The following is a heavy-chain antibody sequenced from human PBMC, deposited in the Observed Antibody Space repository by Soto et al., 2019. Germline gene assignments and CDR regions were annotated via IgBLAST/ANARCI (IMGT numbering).Heavy chain of an antibody. Sequence: GGSLRLSCAASGFTFSSYWMSWVRQAPGKGLEWVANIKQDGSEKYYVDSVKGRFTISRDNAKTSLSLQMNSLGAEDTAVYYCARTHPPVGITIIGVVKPHLNHYYYMDVWGKGTTVTVSS. CDR2: IKQDGSEK. D-gene: IGHD3-3*01. CDR3: ARTHPPVGITIIGVVKPHLNHYYYMDV. CDR1: GFTFSSYW. V-gene: IGHV3-7*01. J-gene: IGHJ6*03.